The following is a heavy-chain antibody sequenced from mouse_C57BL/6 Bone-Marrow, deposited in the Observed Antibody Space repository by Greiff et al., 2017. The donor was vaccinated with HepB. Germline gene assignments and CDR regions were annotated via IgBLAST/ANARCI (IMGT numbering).Heavy chain of an antibody. CDR3: SLYWYFDV. Sequence: QVQLQQPGAELVMPGASVKLSCKASGYTFTSYWMHWVKQRPGQGLEWIGEIDPSDSYTNYNQKFKGKSTLTVDKSSSTACMQLSSLTSEDSAVYYCSLYWYFDVWGTGTTVTVSS. J-gene: IGHJ1*03. CDR2: IDPSDSYT. V-gene: IGHV1-69*01. CDR1: GYTFTSYW.